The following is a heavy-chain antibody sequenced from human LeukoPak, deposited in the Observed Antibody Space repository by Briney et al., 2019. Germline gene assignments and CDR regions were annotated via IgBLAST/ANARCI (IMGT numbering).Heavy chain of an antibody. J-gene: IGHJ2*01. CDR2: IYYSGST. CDR1: GGSFSGYY. Sequence: TSETLSLTCAVYGGSFSGYYWSWIRQPPGKGLEWIGYIYYSGSTNYNPSLKSRVTISVDTSKNQFSLKLSSVTAADTAVYYCARRGMTTVTTVSFWYFDLWGRGTLVTVSS. V-gene: IGHV4-59*08. D-gene: IGHD4-11*01. CDR3: ARRGMTTVTTVSFWYFDL.